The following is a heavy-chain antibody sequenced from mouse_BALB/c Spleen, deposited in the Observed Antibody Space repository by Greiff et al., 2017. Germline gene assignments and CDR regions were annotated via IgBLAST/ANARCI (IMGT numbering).Heavy chain of an antibody. CDR3: ARSGTGGAY. V-gene: IGHV1-69*01. CDR2: IDTSDSYT. Sequence: QVQLQQPGAELVMPGASVKMSCKASGYTFTDYWMHWVKQRPGQGLEWIGAIDTSDSYTSYNQKFKGKATLTVDESSSTAYMQLSSLTSEDSAVYYCARSGTGGAYWGQGTLVTVSA. D-gene: IGHD4-1*01. J-gene: IGHJ3*01. CDR1: GYTFTDYW.